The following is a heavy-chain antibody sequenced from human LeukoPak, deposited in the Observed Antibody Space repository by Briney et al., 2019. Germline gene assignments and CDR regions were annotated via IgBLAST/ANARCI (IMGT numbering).Heavy chain of an antibody. CDR2: ISNSGSST. CDR3: ANTMVRGSYNMDV. V-gene: IGHV3-23*01. CDR1: GFTFTSYA. Sequence: GGSLRLSCAASGFTFTSYAMTWVRQAPGKGLEWVSGISNSGSSTYYAGCVKDRFTISRENSRNTLYLQLSSLRDEDTAVYYCANTMVRGSYNMDVWGQGTTVTVSS. D-gene: IGHD3-10*01. J-gene: IGHJ6*02.